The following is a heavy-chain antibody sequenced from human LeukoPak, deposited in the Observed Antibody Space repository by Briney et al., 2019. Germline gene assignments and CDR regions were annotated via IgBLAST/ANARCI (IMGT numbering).Heavy chain of an antibody. CDR3: AKLEGHFDI. V-gene: IGHV3-9*01. CDR1: GFTFDDYA. D-gene: IGHD1-1*01. Sequence: PGRSLRLSCAASGFTFDDYAMHWVRQAPGKGLEWVSGISWNSGSIGYADSVKGRFTISRDNAKNSLYLQMNSLRAEDTALYYCAKLEGHFDIWGQGTMVTVSS. CDR2: ISWNSGSI. J-gene: IGHJ3*02.